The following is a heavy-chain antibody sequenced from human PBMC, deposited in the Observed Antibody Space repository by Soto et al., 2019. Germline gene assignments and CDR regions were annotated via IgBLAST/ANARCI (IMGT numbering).Heavy chain of an antibody. CDR3: ARRWGGTFDY. Sequence: PSETLSLTCAVSGGSISSLGCSCNWIRQPPGKGLEWIGYIYYSGSTNYNPSLKSRVTISVDTSKNQFSLKLSSVTAADTAVYYCARRWGGTFDYWGQGTLVTVSS. V-gene: IGHV4-61*08. CDR1: GGSISSLGCS. CDR2: IYYSGST. D-gene: IGHD2-21*01. J-gene: IGHJ4*02.